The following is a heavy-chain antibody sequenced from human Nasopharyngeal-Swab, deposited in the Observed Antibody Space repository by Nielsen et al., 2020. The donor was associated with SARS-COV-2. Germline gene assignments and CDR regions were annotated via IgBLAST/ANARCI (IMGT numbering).Heavy chain of an antibody. CDR2: INTDGSET. CDR3: AKDVEVARFGELLLYYYYYGMDV. D-gene: IGHD3-10*01. V-gene: IGHV3-74*01. J-gene: IGHJ6*02. Sequence: GGSLRLSCAASGFTFSSYWMHWVRQAPGKGPVWVSRINTDGSETGYADSVTGRFTISRDNTKNTLYMQMNSLRTDDTAVYYCAKDVEVARFGELLLYYYYYGMDVWGQGTTVTVSS. CDR1: GFTFSSYW.